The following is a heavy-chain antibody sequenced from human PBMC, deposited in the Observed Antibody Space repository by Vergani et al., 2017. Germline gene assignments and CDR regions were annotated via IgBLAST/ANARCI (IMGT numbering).Heavy chain of an antibody. Sequence: QEQLLQSGGGVFQPRGSLRLSCIGSGYTFGHFDMHWVRQAPGKGLACVAFIRYDGSNPQYIDSVKGRFTISRDNSKDTLFLQMNGLRPEDTGTYFCAKKGGSLYYYGVDVWGQGTTVTVSS. CDR2: IRYDGSNP. CDR1: GYTFGHFD. CDR3: AKKGGSLYYYGVDV. J-gene: IGHJ6*02. V-gene: IGHV3-30*02. D-gene: IGHD1-26*01.